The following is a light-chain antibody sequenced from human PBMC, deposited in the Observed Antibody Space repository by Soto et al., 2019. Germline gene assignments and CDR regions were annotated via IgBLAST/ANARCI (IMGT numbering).Light chain of an antibody. Sequence: FVLTQSPGTLSLSPGERATLSCRASQTVRNNYLAWYQQKSGQAPRLLIYDASSRATGIPDRFSGGGSGTDFTLTISRLEPEDFAVYYCQQFSSYPLTFGGGTKVDIK. V-gene: IGKV3-20*01. CDR3: QQFSSYPLT. CDR2: DAS. J-gene: IGKJ4*01. CDR1: QTVRNNY.